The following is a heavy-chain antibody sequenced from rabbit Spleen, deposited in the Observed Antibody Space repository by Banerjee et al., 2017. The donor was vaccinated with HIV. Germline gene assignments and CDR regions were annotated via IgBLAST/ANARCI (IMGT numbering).Heavy chain of an antibody. D-gene: IGHD4-1*01. J-gene: IGHJ4*01. Sequence: QQLVESGGGLVKPGASLTLTCKASGFSFSSGYDSCWVRQAPGRGLEWIACIDGGSAGSTYYASWAKGRFTISKTSSTTVTLQMTSLTAADTATYFCARDLDGVIGWNFGWWGPGTLVTVS. CDR3: ARDLDGVIGWNFGW. CDR1: GFSFSSGYD. CDR2: IDGGSAGST. V-gene: IGHV1S40*01.